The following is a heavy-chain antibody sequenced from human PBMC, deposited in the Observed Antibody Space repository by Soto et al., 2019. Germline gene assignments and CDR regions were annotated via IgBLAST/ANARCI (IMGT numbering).Heavy chain of an antibody. CDR2: ISYTGENT. V-gene: IGHV3-64D*06. CDR3: VKVAAQDYYYYGTDV. Sequence: PWGCLRLSCSACGFSFRKYGMHWFRQNPGKGLECVSAISYTGENTYYADSVKGRFTISRDNSKNTLFLQMSSLTAEDTGIYYCVKVAAQDYYYYGTDVWGQGTTVTVS. CDR1: GFSFRKYG. D-gene: IGHD6-13*01. J-gene: IGHJ6*02.